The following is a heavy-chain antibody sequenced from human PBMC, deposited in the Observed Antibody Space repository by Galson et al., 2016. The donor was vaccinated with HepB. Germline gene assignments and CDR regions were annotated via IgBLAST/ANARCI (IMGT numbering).Heavy chain of an antibody. CDR1: GYSFDTYW. D-gene: IGHD6-6*01. V-gene: IGHV5-51*01. CDR2: IYPGDAET. CDR3: GRPSSVVNDSPHDY. J-gene: IGHJ4*02. Sequence: QSGAEVKKPGESLEISCKGSGYSFDTYWISWVRQVPGKGLEWMGIIYPGDAETVYSPSFQGQVTISADKSISTAYLQWSSLKASDTAMYYCGRPSSVVNDSPHDYWGQGTLVTVSS.